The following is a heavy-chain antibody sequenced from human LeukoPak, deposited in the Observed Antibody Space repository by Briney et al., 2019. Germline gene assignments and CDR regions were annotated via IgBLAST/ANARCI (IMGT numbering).Heavy chain of an antibody. J-gene: IGHJ5*02. CDR1: GFTFDDYA. CDR2: ISGDGGST. D-gene: IGHD6-19*01. Sequence: PGGSLRLSCAASGFTFDDYAMHWVCQAPGKGLEWVSLISGDGGSTYYADSVKGRFTISRDNSKNSLYLQMNSLRTEDTALYYCAKDVSSGLPSGWFDPWGQGTLVTVSS. CDR3: AKDVSSGLPSGWFDP. V-gene: IGHV3-43*02.